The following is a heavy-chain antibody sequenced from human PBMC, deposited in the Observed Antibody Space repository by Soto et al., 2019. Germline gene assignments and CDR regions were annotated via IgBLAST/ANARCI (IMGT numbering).Heavy chain of an antibody. CDR1: GFTFGNTD. V-gene: IGHV3-23*01. CDR2: IDGSGGIT. D-gene: IGHD3-10*01. J-gene: IGHJ5*02. Sequence: QLLQSGGGLVQPGGSLTLSCAASGFTFGNTDMSWVRQAPGEVLEWVSTIDGSGGITYYADSVKGRFTISRDKSRNTVYLQMNSLRGDDTALYYCVKNSGWFNTWGQGALVTVSS. CDR3: VKNSGWFNT.